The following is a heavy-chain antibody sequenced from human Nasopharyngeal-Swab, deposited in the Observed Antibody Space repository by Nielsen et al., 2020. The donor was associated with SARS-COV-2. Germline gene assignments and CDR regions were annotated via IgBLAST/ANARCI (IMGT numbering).Heavy chain of an antibody. V-gene: IGHV3-48*04. Sequence: GESLKISCAASGFTFSSYWMSWVRQAPGKGLEWLSYISGTAGTISYADSVKGRFTISTDNAKNSLYLQMNSLRAEDTALYYCARTTYSYGRFDYWGQGTLVTVSS. D-gene: IGHD5-18*01. CDR2: ISGTAGTI. CDR3: ARTTYSYGRFDY. CDR1: GFTFSSYW. J-gene: IGHJ4*02.